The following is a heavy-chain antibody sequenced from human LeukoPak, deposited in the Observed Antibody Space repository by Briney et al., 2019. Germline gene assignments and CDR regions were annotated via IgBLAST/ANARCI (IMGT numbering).Heavy chain of an antibody. Sequence: SETLSLTCTASGGSISSYYWSWIRQPPGKGLEGIGYIYYSGSTNYNPSLKRRVTISVDTSKNQFSLKLSSVTASDTAGYYCWSRGYFDWLTLDYWGQGTLVTVSS. CDR2: IYYSGST. V-gene: IGHV4-59*01. J-gene: IGHJ4*02. CDR3: WSRGYFDWLTLDY. D-gene: IGHD3-9*01. CDR1: GGSISSYY.